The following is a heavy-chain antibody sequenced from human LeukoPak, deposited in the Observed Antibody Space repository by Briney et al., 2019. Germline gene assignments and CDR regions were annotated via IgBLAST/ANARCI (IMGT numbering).Heavy chain of an antibody. CDR1: GFTFSSYS. J-gene: IGHJ4*02. D-gene: IGHD3-22*01. V-gene: IGHV3-48*01. Sequence: PGGSLRLSCAASGFTFSSYSVNWVRQAPGKGLEWVSYISSSSSTIYYADSVKGRFTISRDNAKNSLYLQMNSLRAEDTAVYYCARDGDSSGFDYWGQGTLVTVSS. CDR2: ISSSSSTI. CDR3: ARDGDSSGFDY.